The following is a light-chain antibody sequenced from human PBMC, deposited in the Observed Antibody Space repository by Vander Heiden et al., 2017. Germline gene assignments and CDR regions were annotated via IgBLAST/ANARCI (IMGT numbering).Light chain of an antibody. CDR1: QSSSSW. CDR2: KAS. V-gene: IGKV1-5*03. J-gene: IGKJ5*01. CDR3: QQYNSYIT. Sequence: DIQITQSPSTLSASVGDRVTITCRASQSSSSWLAWYQQKPGKAPKLLIYKASSLESGVPSRFSGSGSGTEFTLTISSLQPDDFATYYCQQYNSYITFGQGTRLEIK.